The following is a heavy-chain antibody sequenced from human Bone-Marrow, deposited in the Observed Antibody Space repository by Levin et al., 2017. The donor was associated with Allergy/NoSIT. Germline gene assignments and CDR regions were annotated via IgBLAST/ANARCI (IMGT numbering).Heavy chain of an antibody. V-gene: IGHV4-34*01. J-gene: IGHJ4*02. CDR1: GGSLSGYY. Sequence: SETLSLTCAVYGGSLSGYYWTWIRQLPGQGLEWIGEINESEYTKYNPSLKSRVTITIDMYKKNFSLQLSSVSAANTAVYYCARVDSNSYCDSWGQGTLVSVSS. CDR2: INESEYT. D-gene: IGHD1-1*01. CDR3: ARVDSNSYCDS.